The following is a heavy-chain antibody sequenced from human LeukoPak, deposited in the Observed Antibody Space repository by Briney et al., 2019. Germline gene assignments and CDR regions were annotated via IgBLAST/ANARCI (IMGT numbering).Heavy chain of an antibody. V-gene: IGHV3-48*01. CDR3: ARDVTTVEPFDY. CDR1: GFTFSSYS. J-gene: IGHJ4*02. CDR2: ISSSSSTT. D-gene: IGHD4-23*01. Sequence: PGGSLRLSCAASGFTFSSYSMNWVRQAPGKGLEWVSYISSSSSTTYYADSVKGRFTISRDNAKNSLYLQMNSLRAEDTAVYYCARDVTTVEPFDYWGQGTLVTVSS.